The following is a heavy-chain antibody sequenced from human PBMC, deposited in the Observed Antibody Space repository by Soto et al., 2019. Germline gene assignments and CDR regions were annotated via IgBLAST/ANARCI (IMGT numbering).Heavy chain of an antibody. CDR3: TTDLPGADPYYYDSSGYYH. V-gene: IGHV3-15*01. CDR2: IKSKTDGGTT. Sequence: WWSLRLSCSASVFTFSNAWMSWFRQAPGKGLEWVGRIKSKTDGGTTDYAAPVKGRFTISRDDSKNTLYLQMNSLKTEDTAVYYCTTDLPGADPYYYDSSGYYHWGQGTLVTVSS. CDR1: VFTFSNAW. D-gene: IGHD3-22*01. J-gene: IGHJ5*02.